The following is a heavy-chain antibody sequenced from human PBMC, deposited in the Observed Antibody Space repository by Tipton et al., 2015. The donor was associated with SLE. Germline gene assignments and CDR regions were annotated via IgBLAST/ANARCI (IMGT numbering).Heavy chain of an antibody. Sequence: SLRLSCAASGFVFSGSGMHWVRQAPGKGLEWVAYIWYDGRGPYYTDSVRGRFTISRDNAKNSLFLQMNSLRVEDTAVYYCARDSAPGSWGQGTLVTVSS. CDR1: GFVFSGSG. CDR3: ARDSAPGS. CDR2: IWYDGRGP. D-gene: IGHD3-10*01. J-gene: IGHJ4*02. V-gene: IGHV3-33*01.